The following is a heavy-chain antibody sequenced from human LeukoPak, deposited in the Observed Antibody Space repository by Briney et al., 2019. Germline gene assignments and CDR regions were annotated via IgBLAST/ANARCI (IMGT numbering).Heavy chain of an antibody. CDR2: IYPGDSDT. J-gene: IGHJ4*02. D-gene: IGHD6-19*01. CDR1: GNSFTSYW. Sequence: GESLKISCKGSGNSFTSYWIGWVRQMPGKGLEWMGIIYPGDSDTRYSPSFQGQVTISADKPISTAYLQWSSLKASDTAMYYCARQRGGPYSSGWYYFDYWGQGTLVTVSS. CDR3: ARQRGGPYSSGWYYFDY. V-gene: IGHV5-51*01.